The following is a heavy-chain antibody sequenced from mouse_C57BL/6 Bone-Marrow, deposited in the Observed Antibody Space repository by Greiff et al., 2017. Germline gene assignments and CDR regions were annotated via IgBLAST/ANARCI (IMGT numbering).Heavy chain of an antibody. CDR1: GYTFTSYW. D-gene: IGHD2-12*01. V-gene: IGHV1-59*01. CDR3: AGRRGGYYAMDY. J-gene: IGHJ4*01. Sequence: QVQLQQPGAELVRPGTSVKLSCKASGYTFTSYWMHWVKQRPGQGLEWIGVIDPSDSYTNYNQKFKGKATLTVDTSSSTAYMQLSGLTSEDSAVYYCAGRRGGYYAMDYWGQGTSVTVSS. CDR2: IDPSDSYT.